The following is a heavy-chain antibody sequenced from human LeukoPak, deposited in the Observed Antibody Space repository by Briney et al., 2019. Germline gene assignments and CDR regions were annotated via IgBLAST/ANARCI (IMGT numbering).Heavy chain of an antibody. V-gene: IGHV1-2*02. CDR3: ARAAGDYGDYDYFYYMDV. D-gene: IGHD4-17*01. CDR2: INPTSGGT. Sequence: ASVKVSCKASGYTFTGCYMHWVRQAPGQGLEWMGWINPTSGGTKYAQKFQGRVTMTRDTSISTAYMELNTLRSDDTAMYYCARAAGDYGDYDYFYYMDVWGKGTTVTISS. CDR1: GYTFTGCY. J-gene: IGHJ6*03.